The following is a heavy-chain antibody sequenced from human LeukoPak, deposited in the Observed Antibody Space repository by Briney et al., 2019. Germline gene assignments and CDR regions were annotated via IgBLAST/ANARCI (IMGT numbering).Heavy chain of an antibody. V-gene: IGHV4-38-2*02. D-gene: IGHD6-13*01. J-gene: IGHJ5*02. CDR2: IYHNGST. Sequence: SETLSLTCTVSGYSISSGYYWGWIRQPPGKGLEWIGSIYHNGSTYYNPSLKSRVTISVDTSKNQFSLKLSSVTAADTAVHYCARDLVAAAGTNWFDPGGQGTLVTVSS. CDR1: GYSISSGYY. CDR3: ARDLVAAAGTNWFDP.